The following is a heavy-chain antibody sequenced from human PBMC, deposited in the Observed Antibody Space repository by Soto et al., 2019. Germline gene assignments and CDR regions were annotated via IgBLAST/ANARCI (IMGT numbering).Heavy chain of an antibody. CDR2: IGAST. V-gene: IGHV3-23*01. CDR1: GFTFSSSA. J-gene: IGHJ4*02. CDR3: ASVITTIGTRN. Sequence: GGSLRLSCAASGFTFSSSAMSWVRQAPGKGLEWVSSIGASTYYADSVRCRLTISRDNSKNTLYLQMSSLRPEDTAVYYCASVITTIGTRNWGQGTLVTVSS. D-gene: IGHD2-8*01.